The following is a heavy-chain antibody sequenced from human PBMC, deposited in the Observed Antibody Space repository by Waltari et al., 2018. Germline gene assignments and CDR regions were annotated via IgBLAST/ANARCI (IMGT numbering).Heavy chain of an antibody. J-gene: IGHJ4*02. CDR2: VYSSGRT. Sequence: QVQLQESGLGLVKPSETLSLTCSVSGGPISPLYLSWNGSRAGQGLQWIWNVYSSGRTNFNPSRCSRLNVTVDTSKNQDSLRLSSVTAADTAVYYCARSTMVGRIPYYFDYWGQGTLVTVSS. CDR1: GGPISPLY. V-gene: IGHV4-4*07. D-gene: IGHD3-10*01. CDR3: ARSTMVGRIPYYFDY.